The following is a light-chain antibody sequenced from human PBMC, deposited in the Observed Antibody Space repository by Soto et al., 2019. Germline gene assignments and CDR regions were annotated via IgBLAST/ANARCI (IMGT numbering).Light chain of an antibody. CDR3: QQYGSSPRT. J-gene: IGKJ1*01. CDR2: GAS. CDR1: QSVTSNY. V-gene: IGKV3-20*01. Sequence: EIVLTQSPGTLSLSPGERATLSCRASQSVTSNYLAWYQQKPGQAPRLLIYGASSRATGIPATFSGSGSGTEFTLTISRLEPEDFAVYYCQQYGSSPRTFGQGTKVEIK.